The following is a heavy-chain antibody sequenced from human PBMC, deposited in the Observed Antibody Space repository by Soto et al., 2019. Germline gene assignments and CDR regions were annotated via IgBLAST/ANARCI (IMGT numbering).Heavy chain of an antibody. Sequence: EVQLVESGGGLIQPGGSLRLSCAASGLTVSSHYMSWVRQAAGKGLEWVSVIYSDGSTYYADSVKGRFTISRDNSKNTLFFKMNSWRAEDGAVFCCAGDGWASSGYSGMDFGGQGPTFTVPS. J-gene: IGHJ6*02. CDR3: AGDGWASSGYSGMDF. CDR1: GLTVSSHY. V-gene: IGHV3-53*01. D-gene: IGHD5-18*01. CDR2: IYSDGST.